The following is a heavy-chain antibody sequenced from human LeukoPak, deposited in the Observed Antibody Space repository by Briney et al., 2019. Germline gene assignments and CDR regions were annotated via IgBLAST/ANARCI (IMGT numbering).Heavy chain of an antibody. Sequence: GSLRLSCAVSGFTFSGFRMSWSRQAPGKGLEWVASINSDGSEGYYADVVKGRFTISRDNAKNSLYLQINSLRAEDTAVYYCARSSYSSSSSVWGQGTMVTASS. CDR1: GFTFSGFR. CDR3: ARSSYSSSSSV. D-gene: IGHD6-6*01. J-gene: IGHJ3*01. CDR2: INSDGSEG. V-gene: IGHV3-7*03.